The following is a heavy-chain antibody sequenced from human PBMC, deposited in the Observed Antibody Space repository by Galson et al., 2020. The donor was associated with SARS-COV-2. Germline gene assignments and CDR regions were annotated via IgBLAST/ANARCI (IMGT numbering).Heavy chain of an antibody. D-gene: IGHD3-9*01. CDR2: IWYDGSNK. J-gene: IGHJ6*02. Sequence: VGSLRLSCAASGFTFSSYGMHWVRQAPGKGLEWVAVIWYDGSNKYYADSVKGRFTISRDNSKNTLYLQMNSLRAEDTAVYYCAREGDISAVGGMDVWGQGTTVTVSS. V-gene: IGHV3-33*01. CDR1: GFTFSSYG. CDR3: AREGDISAVGGMDV.